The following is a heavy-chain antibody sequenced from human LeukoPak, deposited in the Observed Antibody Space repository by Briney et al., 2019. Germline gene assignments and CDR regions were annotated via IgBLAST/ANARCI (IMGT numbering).Heavy chain of an antibody. V-gene: IGHV4-59*01. CDR2: IYYSGST. D-gene: IGHD5-18*01. Sequence: SETLSLTCTVSGGSISSYYWSWIRQPPGKGLEWIGYIYYSGSTNYNPSLKSRVTISVDTSKNQFSLKLSSVTAADTAVYYCARLDSSGSQTFDYWGQGTLVTVSS. J-gene: IGHJ4*02. CDR1: GGSISSYY. CDR3: ARLDSSGSQTFDY.